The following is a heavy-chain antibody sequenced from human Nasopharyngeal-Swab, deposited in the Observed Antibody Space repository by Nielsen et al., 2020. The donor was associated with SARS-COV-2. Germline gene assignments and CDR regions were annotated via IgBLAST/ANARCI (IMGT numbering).Heavy chain of an antibody. J-gene: IGHJ4*02. Sequence: GESLKISCVASGFTFSSCAMTWVRQAPGKGLQWLSTISGSGHRTYYADSVKGRFTISRDNYQTTLYLQMTSLRAEDTAVYYCAKDFRHNYDYWSGYFTNWGQGTLVTVSS. CDR3: AKDFRHNYDYWSGYFTN. D-gene: IGHD3-3*01. CDR2: ISGSGHRT. CDR1: GFTFSSCA. V-gene: IGHV3-23*01.